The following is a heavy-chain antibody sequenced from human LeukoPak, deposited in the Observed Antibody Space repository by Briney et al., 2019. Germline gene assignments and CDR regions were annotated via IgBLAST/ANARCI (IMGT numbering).Heavy chain of an antibody. D-gene: IGHD1-1*01. CDR3: ARHLSGTTMSHYFDF. CDR1: GDSISSGRNY. J-gene: IGHJ4*02. V-gene: IGHV4-39*01. CDR2: IYSSGNT. Sequence: SETLSLTCSVSGDSISSGRNYWGWIRQSPGKGLEWIASIYSSGNTHSNSSLKSRVSISVDTSKNQVSLKLYSVTASDAAIYYCARHLSGTTMSHYFDFWGQGTLVTVSS.